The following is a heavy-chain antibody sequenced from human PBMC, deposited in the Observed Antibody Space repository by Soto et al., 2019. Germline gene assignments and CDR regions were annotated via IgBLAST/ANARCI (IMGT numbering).Heavy chain of an antibody. Sequence: PGGSLRLSCVASGFTFSSYAMSWVRQAPGKGLEWVSVIYSDGRTYYADSVKGRFTMSRDNSKNTVYLQMNSLRAEDTAVYYCARGYNWFDPWGQGTLVTVSS. J-gene: IGHJ5*02. V-gene: IGHV3-53*01. CDR2: IYSDGRT. CDR1: GFTFSSYA. CDR3: ARGYNWFDP.